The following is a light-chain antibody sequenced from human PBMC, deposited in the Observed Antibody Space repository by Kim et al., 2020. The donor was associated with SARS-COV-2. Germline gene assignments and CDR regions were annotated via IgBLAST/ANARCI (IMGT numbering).Light chain of an antibody. CDR2: GAS. V-gene: IGKV3-20*01. Sequence: SPGDRATLSCRASHTVNNNYLAWYHQRPGQPPRLLIYGASSRATGTPDRFSGLASGTDFTLTVSRLEPEDLGVYYCQQYGSAPATFGGGTKVDIK. CDR1: HTVNNNY. J-gene: IGKJ4*01. CDR3: QQYGSAPAT.